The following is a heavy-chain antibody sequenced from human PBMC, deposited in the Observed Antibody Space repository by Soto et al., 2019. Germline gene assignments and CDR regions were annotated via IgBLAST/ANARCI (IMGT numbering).Heavy chain of an antibody. CDR2: IIPIVPTP. D-gene: IGHD3-3*02. CDR3: ARDKDRKQLGGNYYYGIDV. V-gene: IGHV1-69*12. CDR1: GGTFGNSA. J-gene: IGHJ6*02. Sequence: QVQLVQSVAEVKKPGSSVTVSCKASGGTFGNSAISWVRQAPGQGLEWMGGIIPIVPTPDYAQKFQGRVTITADEATSTAYMELTSLRSEDTAVYYCARDKDRKQLGGNYYYGIDVWVQGTTVTVSS.